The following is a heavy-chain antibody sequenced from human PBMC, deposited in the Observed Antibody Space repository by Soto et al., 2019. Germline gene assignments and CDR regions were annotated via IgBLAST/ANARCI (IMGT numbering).Heavy chain of an antibody. CDR1: GFSFSSYA. D-gene: IGHD5-12*01. CDR3: AKGSIEYSASVDN. CDR2: ISARGGSS. J-gene: IGHJ4*02. V-gene: IGHV3-23*01. Sequence: DVQLLESGGGLVQPGGSLRLSCAASGFSFSSYAMVWVRQAPGKGLEWVAVISARGGSSYCADSVKGRCTLARDQTKNAWSLERDRLSAEDTARQFCAKGSIEYSASVDNWGQGTLVVVSS.